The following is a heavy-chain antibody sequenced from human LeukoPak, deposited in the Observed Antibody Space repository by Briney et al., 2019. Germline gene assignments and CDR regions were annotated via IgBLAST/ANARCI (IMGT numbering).Heavy chain of an antibody. CDR1: GYTFTSYA. D-gene: IGHD4-17*01. V-gene: IGHV7-4-1*02. J-gene: IGHJ4*02. CDR3: AKENTKKSFRPGEATLTKRYFDY. CDR2: INTNTGNP. Sequence: GASVKVSCKASGYTFTSYAMNWVRQAPGQGLEWMGWINTNTGNPTYAQGFTGRFVFSLDTSVSTAYLQISSLKAEDTAVYYCAKENTKKSFRPGEATLTKRYFDYWGQGTLVTVSS.